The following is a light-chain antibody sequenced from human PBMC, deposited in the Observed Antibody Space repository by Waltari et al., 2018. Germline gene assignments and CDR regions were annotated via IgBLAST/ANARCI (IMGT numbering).Light chain of an antibody. CDR3: QTWGTGIVV. V-gene: IGLV4-69*01. CDR1: SGHSSYA. Sequence: QLVLTQSPSASASLGASVKLTCTLSSGHSSYAIAWHQQQPEKGPRYLMTLNSDGSHSQGDGIPDRFSGSSSGAERYLTTSSLQSEDEADYFCQTWGTGIVVFGGGTKLTVL. CDR2: LNSDGSH. J-gene: IGLJ2*01.